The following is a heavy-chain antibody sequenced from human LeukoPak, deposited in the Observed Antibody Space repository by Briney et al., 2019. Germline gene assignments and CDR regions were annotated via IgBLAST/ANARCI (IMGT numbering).Heavy chain of an antibody. D-gene: IGHD3-16*01. CDR2: ISAYNGNT. CDR1: GYTFTSYG. V-gene: IGHV1-18*01. Sequence: GASVKVSCKASGYTFTSYGISWVRQAPGQGLEWMGWISAYNGNTNYAQKLQGRVTMTTDTSTSTAYMELRSLRSDDTAVYYCARDFDRDYVWGVPSPPYNWFDPWGQGTLVTVSS. CDR3: ARDFDRDYVWGVPSPPYNWFDP. J-gene: IGHJ5*02.